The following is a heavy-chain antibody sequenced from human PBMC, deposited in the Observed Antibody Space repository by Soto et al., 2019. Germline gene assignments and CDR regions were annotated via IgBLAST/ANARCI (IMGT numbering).Heavy chain of an antibody. D-gene: IGHD2-2*01. Sequence: ASVKVSCKASGYTFTSYGISWVRQAPGQGLEWMGWVNAYNGNTNYAQKFQGRVTMTTDTSTSTAYMELRSLRSEDTAVYYCAREGLVLVPTTVNSDYYYYAMDVWGQGTTVTVSS. J-gene: IGHJ6*02. CDR2: VNAYNGNT. CDR3: AREGLVLVPTTVNSDYYYYAMDV. V-gene: IGHV1-18*01. CDR1: GYTFTSYG.